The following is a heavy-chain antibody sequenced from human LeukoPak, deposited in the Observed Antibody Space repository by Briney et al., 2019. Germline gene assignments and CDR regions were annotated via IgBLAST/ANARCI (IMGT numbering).Heavy chain of an antibody. CDR3: ARGQRLVGFDY. CDR2: IYYSGST. CDR1: GGSISGYY. Sequence: PSETLSLTCTVSGGSISGYYWSWIRQPPGKGLEWIGYIYYSGSTKYNPSLESRVTISLDTSKNQFSLKLSSVTAADTAVYYCARGQRLVGFDYWGQGTLVTVSS. D-gene: IGHD6-13*01. J-gene: IGHJ4*02. V-gene: IGHV4-59*01.